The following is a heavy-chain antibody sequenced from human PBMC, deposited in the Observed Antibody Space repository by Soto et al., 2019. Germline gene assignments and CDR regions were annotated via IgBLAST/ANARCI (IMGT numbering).Heavy chain of an antibody. CDR3: ARLEVVPAGHYMDV. J-gene: IGHJ6*03. V-gene: IGHV4-59*08. CDR2: IYYSGST. D-gene: IGHD2-2*01. CDR1: GGSISSYY. Sequence: QVQLQESGPGLVKPSETLSLTCTVSGGSISSYYWSWIRQPPGKGLEWIGYIYYSGSTNYNPSLKSRVTISVDTSKNQFSLKLSSVTAADTAVYYCARLEVVPAGHYMDVWGKGTTVTVSS.